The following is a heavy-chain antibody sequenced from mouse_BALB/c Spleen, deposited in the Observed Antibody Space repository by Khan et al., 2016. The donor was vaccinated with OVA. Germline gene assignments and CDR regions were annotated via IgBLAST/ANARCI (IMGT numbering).Heavy chain of an antibody. D-gene: IGHD1-1*01. J-gene: IGHJ4*01. Sequence: DLVKPGASVKLSCKASGYTFTSYWINWIKQRPGQGLEWIGRVSPGSGSPYYNEIFKGKATVTVDKSSSTAYIQLNSLSSEESAVYFCTRSNYYGNSFYAMDYWGQGTSVTVSS. V-gene: IGHV1S41*01. CDR3: TRSNYYGNSFYAMDY. CDR1: GYTFTSYW. CDR2: VSPGSGSP.